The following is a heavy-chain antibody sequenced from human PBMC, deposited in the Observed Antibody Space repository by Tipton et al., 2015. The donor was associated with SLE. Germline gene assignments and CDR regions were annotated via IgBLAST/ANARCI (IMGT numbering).Heavy chain of an antibody. J-gene: IGHJ3*02. Sequence: SLRLSCAASGFTFSSYEMNWVRQAPGKGLEWVSYISSSGSSVYYADSVKGRFTISRDNAKSSLYLQMNSLRAEDTAVYYCARDPDSSTIFGVVIDAFDIWGQGTLVTVSS. CDR1: GFTFSSYE. V-gene: IGHV3-48*03. CDR2: ISSSGSSV. D-gene: IGHD3-3*01. CDR3: ARDPDSSTIFGVVIDAFDI.